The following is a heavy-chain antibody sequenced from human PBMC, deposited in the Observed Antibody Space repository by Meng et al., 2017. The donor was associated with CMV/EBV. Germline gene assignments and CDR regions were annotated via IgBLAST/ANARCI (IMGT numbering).Heavy chain of an antibody. V-gene: IGHV1-69-2*01. CDR2: VDPEDGET. D-gene: IGHD2-2*01. Sequence: TFTDSYMHWVQQAPGKGLEWMGLVDPEDGETIYAEKFQGRVTITADTSTDTAYMELSSLRSEDTAVYYCATERYQLLPGRSNWFDPWGQGTLVTVSS. CDR1: TFTDSY. J-gene: IGHJ5*02. CDR3: ATERYQLLPGRSNWFDP.